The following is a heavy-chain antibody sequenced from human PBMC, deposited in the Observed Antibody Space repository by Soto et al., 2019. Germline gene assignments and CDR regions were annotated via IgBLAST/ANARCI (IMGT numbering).Heavy chain of an antibody. D-gene: IGHD5-18*01. CDR2: ISAYNGNT. CDR1: GYTFTSYG. V-gene: IGHV1-18*01. J-gene: IGHJ4*02. Sequence: GASVKVSCKASGYTFTSYGISWVRQAPGQGLEWMGWISAYNGNTNYAQKLQGRVTMTTDTSTSTAYMELRSLRSDDTAVYYCARVEVYSYVLYYFDYWGQGTLVTVSS. CDR3: ARVEVYSYVLYYFDY.